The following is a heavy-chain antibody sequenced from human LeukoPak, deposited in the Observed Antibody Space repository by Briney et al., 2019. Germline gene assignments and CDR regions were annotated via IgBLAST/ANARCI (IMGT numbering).Heavy chain of an antibody. Sequence: SETLSLTCTVSGGSISSSDYYWSWIRQPPGKGLEWIGYIYYSGSTYYNPSLKSRVTISVDTSKNQFSLKLSSVTAADTAVYFCARHGASGSYLYYFDYWGQGTLVTVSS. J-gene: IGHJ4*02. D-gene: IGHD1-26*01. CDR3: ARHGASGSYLYYFDY. CDR1: GGSISSSDYY. CDR2: IYYSGST. V-gene: IGHV4-30-4*01.